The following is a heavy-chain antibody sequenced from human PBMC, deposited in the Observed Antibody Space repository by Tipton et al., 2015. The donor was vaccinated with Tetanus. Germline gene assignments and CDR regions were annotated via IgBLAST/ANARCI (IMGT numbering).Heavy chain of an antibody. Sequence: TLSLTCTVSGGSINSPDYSWGWILQPPGKGLEWIGYIYQSGSPSYNPSLETRVTITADKSKNQFSLNLRSVTAADTAVYYCARDRGQQFVSDWFDPWGQGTLATVSS. CDR3: ARDRGQQFVSDWFDP. V-gene: IGHV4-30-2*01. CDR1: GGSINSPDYS. CDR2: IYQSGSP. J-gene: IGHJ5*02. D-gene: IGHD6-6*01.